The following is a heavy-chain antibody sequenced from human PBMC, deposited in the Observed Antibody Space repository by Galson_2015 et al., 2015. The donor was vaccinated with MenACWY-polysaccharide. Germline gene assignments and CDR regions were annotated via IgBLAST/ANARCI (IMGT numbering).Heavy chain of an antibody. CDR1: GASINNADYY. V-gene: IGHV4-31*03. CDR2: IYYSGNT. CDR3: ARSLTDCTTCFKGWFDS. D-gene: IGHD2-8*01. J-gene: IGHJ5*01. Sequence: TLSRTCTISGASINNADYYWVWIRQHPGKGLEWIGYIYYSGNTYYNPSLRSRATISVDASSYQFSLKLNSVTAADTAVYYCARSLTDCTTCFKGWFDSWGQGALVTVSS.